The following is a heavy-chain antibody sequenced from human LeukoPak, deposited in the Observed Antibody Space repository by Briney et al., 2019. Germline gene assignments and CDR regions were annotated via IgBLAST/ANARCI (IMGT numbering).Heavy chain of an antibody. CDR3: ARGPNRYYFDY. Sequence: SETLSLTCTVSGGSISSSSYYWGWIRQPPGKGLEWIGSIYYSGSTYYNPSLKSRVTISVDTSKNQFSLKLGSVTAADTAVYYCARGPNRYYFDYWGQGTLVTVSS. J-gene: IGHJ4*02. V-gene: IGHV4-39*07. CDR1: GGSISSSSYY. D-gene: IGHD1/OR15-1a*01. CDR2: IYYSGST.